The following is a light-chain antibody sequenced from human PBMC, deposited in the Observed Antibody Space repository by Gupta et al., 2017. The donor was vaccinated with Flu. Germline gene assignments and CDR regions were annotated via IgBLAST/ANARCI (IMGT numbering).Light chain of an antibody. CDR1: NIGTKS. Sequence: SYVLTQPPSVSVAPGQTARFTCGGNNIGTKSVHWYQQKPGQAPVLVVYDDSGRPSGIPERFSGSNSGITATMTISGVEAVDEADYYCQVGDSTNDQVVFGGGTKLTV. J-gene: IGLJ2*01. CDR2: DDS. V-gene: IGLV3-21*02. CDR3: QVGDSTNDQVV.